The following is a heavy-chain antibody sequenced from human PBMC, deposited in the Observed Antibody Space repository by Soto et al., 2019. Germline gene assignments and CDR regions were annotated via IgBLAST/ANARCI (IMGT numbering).Heavy chain of an antibody. CDR3: ASEYCSGGSCYYYGMDV. J-gene: IGHJ6*02. CDR2: IWYDGSNK. CDR1: GFTFSSYG. D-gene: IGHD2-15*01. V-gene: IGHV3-33*01. Sequence: QVQLVESGGGVVQPGRSLRFSCAASGFTFSSYGMHWVRQAPGKGLEWVAVIWYDGSNKYYADSVKGRFTISRDNSKNTLYLQMNSLRAEDTAVYYCASEYCSGGSCYYYGMDVWGQGTTVTVSS.